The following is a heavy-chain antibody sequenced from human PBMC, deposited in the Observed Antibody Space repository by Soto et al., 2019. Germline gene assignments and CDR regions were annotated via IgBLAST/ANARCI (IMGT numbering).Heavy chain of an antibody. CDR2: IWYDGSNK. V-gene: IGHV3-30*02. J-gene: IGHJ6*02. CDR1: GFTFSSYG. Sequence: GGSLRLSCAASGFTFSSYGMHWVRQAPGKGLEWVAVIWYDGSNKYYADSVKGRFTISRDNSKNTLYLQMNSLRAEDTAVYYCANTYYFFWCGYPYHYYVMSVRAQGTTVPVS. CDR3: ANTYYFFWCGYPYHYYVMSV. D-gene: IGHD3-3*01.